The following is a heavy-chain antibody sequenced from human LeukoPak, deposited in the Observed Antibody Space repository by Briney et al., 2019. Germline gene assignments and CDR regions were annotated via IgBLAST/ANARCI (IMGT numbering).Heavy chain of an antibody. J-gene: IGHJ4*02. Sequence: SVKVSCKASGGTFSSYAISWVRQAPGQGLEWMGGIIPIFGTANYAQKFQGRVTITADESTSTAYMELSSLRSDDTAVYYCASGYCSSTSCPYFDYWGQGTLVTVSS. CDR3: ASGYCSSTSCPYFDY. CDR2: IIPIFGTA. D-gene: IGHD2-2*03. CDR1: GGTFSSYA. V-gene: IGHV1-69*13.